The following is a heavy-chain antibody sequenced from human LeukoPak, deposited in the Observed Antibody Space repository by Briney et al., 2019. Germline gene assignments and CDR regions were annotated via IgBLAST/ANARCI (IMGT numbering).Heavy chain of an antibody. V-gene: IGHV3-30*18. Sequence: GGSLRLSCAASGFTFSSYGMHWVRQAPGKGLEWVAVISYDGSNKYYADSVKGRFTISRDNSKNTLYLQMNSLRAEDTAVYYCAKVQQESGAYLYYYYGMDVWGQGTTVTVSS. CDR1: GFTFSSYG. J-gene: IGHJ6*02. CDR3: AKVQQESGAYLYYYYGMDV. D-gene: IGHD1-26*01. CDR2: ISYDGSNK.